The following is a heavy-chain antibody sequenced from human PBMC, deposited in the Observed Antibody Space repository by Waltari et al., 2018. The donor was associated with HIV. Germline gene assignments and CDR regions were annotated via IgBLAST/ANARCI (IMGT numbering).Heavy chain of an antibody. CDR3: ARSAVLYGDYGGY. J-gene: IGHJ4*02. V-gene: IGHV1-8*01. CDR2: MNPNSGNT. Sequence: QVQLVQSGAEVKKPGASVKVSCKASGYTFTSYAINGVRQATGQGLEWMGWMNPNSGNTGYAQKFQGRVTMTRNTSISTAYMELSSLRSEDTAVYYCARSAVLYGDYGGYWGQGTLVTVSS. CDR1: GYTFTSYA. D-gene: IGHD4-17*01.